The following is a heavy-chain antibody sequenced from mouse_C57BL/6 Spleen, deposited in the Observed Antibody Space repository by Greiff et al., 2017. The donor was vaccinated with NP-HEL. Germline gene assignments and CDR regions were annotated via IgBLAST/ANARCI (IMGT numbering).Heavy chain of an antibody. CDR3: ARRVASPYAMDY. V-gene: IGHV1-80*01. D-gene: IGHD6-1*01. Sequence: QVQLQQSGAELVKPGASVKISCKASGYAFSSYWMNWVKQRPGKGLEWIGQIYPGDGDTNYNGKFKGKATLTADKSSSTAYMQLSSLTSEDSAVYFCARRVASPYAMDYRGQGTSVTVSS. CDR2: IYPGDGDT. J-gene: IGHJ4*01. CDR1: GYAFSSYW.